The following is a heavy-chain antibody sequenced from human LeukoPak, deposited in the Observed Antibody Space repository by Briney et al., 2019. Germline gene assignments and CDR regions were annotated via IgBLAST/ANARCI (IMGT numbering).Heavy chain of an antibody. D-gene: IGHD3-10*01. J-gene: IGHJ4*02. V-gene: IGHV3-9*01. CDR2: ISWNGGTI. Sequence: GGSLRLSCVASGFNFDDYAMHWVRQAPGKGLEWVSGISWNGGTIGYADSVKGRFTVSRDNAKNSLYLQMNSPRAEDTALYYCAKGSYGSGSYSDYWGQGTLVTVSS. CDR3: AKGSYGSGSYSDY. CDR1: GFNFDDYA.